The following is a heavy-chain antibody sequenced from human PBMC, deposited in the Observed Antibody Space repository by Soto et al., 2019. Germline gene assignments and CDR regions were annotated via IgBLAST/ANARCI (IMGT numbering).Heavy chain of an antibody. V-gene: IGHV4-4*07. CDR2: IDSTGMT. CDR3: ARGPRAHLTGRDV. J-gene: IGHJ6*02. CDR1: DGSIRGYY. Sequence: QVHLQQSGPVLVKPSETVYLTCTVEDGSIRGYYWRWTRKAAGMGLEWIVRIDSTGMTDKNPAFKCRVIMSLDTAKKKFGLRERSVPAADAAVDYCARGPRAHLTGRDVGGQGTTAIVS. D-gene: IGHD3-3*02.